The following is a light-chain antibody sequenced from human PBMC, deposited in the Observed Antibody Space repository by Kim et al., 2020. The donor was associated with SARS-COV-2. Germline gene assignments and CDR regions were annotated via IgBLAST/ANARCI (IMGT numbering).Light chain of an antibody. V-gene: IGKV3-11*01. CDR3: QQRSDWPLT. CDR1: QSIGTY. J-gene: IGKJ4*01. CDR2: AAS. Sequence: EIVLTQSPASLSLSPGERATLSCRASQSIGTYLAWYQQKPGQAPSLLIYAASNRATGIPARFSGSGSGTDFTLTISSLEPEDFAVYYCQQRSDWPLTFGGGTKVEIK.